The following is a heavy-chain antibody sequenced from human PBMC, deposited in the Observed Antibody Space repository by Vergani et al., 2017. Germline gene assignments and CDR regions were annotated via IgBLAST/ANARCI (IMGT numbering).Heavy chain of an antibody. V-gene: IGHV1-69*08. D-gene: IGHD4-17*01. CDR2: IIPNLGIA. Sequence: QVQLVQSGAEVKKPGSSVKVSCKASGGTFSSYTISWVRQAPGQGLEWMGRIIPNLGIANYAQKFQGRVTITADKSTSTAYMELSSLRSEDTAVYYCARDLTTVTNGGFDYWGQGTLVTVSS. J-gene: IGHJ4*02. CDR3: ARDLTTVTNGGFDY. CDR1: GGTFSSYT.